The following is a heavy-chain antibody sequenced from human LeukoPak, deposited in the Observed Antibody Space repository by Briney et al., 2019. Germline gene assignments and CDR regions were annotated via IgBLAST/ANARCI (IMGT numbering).Heavy chain of an antibody. D-gene: IGHD2-15*01. CDR3: ARVGCSGGSCSYGMDV. J-gene: IGHJ6*02. CDR1: GGSISSGGYS. Sequence: SQTLSPTCAVSGGSISSGGYSWSWIRQPPGKGLEWIGYIYHSGSTYYNPSLKSRVTISVDRSKNQFSLKLSSVTAADTAVYYCARVGCSGGSCSYGMDVWGQGTTVTVSS. CDR2: IYHSGST. V-gene: IGHV4-30-2*01.